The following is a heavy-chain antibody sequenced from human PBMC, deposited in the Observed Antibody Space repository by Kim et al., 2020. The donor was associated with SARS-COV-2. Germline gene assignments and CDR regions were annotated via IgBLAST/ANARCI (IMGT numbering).Heavy chain of an antibody. J-gene: IGHJ3*02. D-gene: IGHD3-10*01. CDR2: IDHGGRS. Sequence: SETLSLTCALHGGSFSGYFWSWIRQSPGKPLEWIGAIDHGGRSNPNPSLKSRVTISLDRSQGEISIKLKSVTAADTAVYYCARGVNSASGSYYNDIWG. CDR3: ARGVNSASGSYYNDI. V-gene: IGHV4-34*01. CDR1: GGSFSGYF.